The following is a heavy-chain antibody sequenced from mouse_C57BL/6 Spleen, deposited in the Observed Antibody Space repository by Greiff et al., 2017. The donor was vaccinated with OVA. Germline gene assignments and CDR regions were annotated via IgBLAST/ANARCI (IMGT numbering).Heavy chain of an antibody. CDR1: GYTFTSYW. J-gene: IGHJ3*01. CDR3: VSLEGFAY. Sequence: VQLQQPGAELVKPGASVKLSCKASGYTFTSYWMQWVKQRPGQGLEWIGEIDPSDSYTNYNQKFKGKATLTVDTSSSTAYMQLSSLTSEDSAVYYCVSLEGFAYWGQGTLVTVSA. V-gene: IGHV1-50*01. D-gene: IGHD1-2*01. CDR2: IDPSDSYT.